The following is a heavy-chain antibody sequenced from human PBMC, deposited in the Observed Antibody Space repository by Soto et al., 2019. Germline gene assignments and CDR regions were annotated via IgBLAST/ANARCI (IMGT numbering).Heavy chain of an antibody. CDR3: ARGSDFWSGYYTLGWFDP. D-gene: IGHD3-3*01. V-gene: IGHV4-59*01. J-gene: IGHJ5*02. Sequence: SETLSLTCSVSGGSISSYYWSWIRQPPGKGLEWIGYIYYSGSTNYNPSLKSRVTISVDTSKNQFSLKLSSVTAADTAVYYCARGSDFWSGYYTLGWFDPWGQGTLVTVSS. CDR2: IYYSGST. CDR1: GGSISSYY.